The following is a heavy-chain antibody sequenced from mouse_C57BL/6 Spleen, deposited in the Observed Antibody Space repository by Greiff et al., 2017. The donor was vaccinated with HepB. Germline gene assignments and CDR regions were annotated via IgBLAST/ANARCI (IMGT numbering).Heavy chain of an antibody. V-gene: IGHV1-22*01. Sequence: EVQVVESGPELVKPGASVKMSCKASGYTFTDYNMHWVKQSHGKSLEWIGYINPNNGGTSYNQKFKGKATLTVNKSSSTAYMELRSLTSEDSAVYYCARGGDYDGFAYWGQGTLVTVSA. CDR1: GYTFTDYN. J-gene: IGHJ3*01. CDR2: INPNNGGT. CDR3: ARGGDYDGFAY. D-gene: IGHD2-4*01.